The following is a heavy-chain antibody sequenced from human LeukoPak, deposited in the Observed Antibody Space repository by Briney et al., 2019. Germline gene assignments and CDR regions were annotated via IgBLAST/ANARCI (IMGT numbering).Heavy chain of an antibody. CDR3: AKSDWIET. CDR1: GFIFRTFW. CDR2: IEYDVSTT. V-gene: IGHV3-74*01. J-gene: IGHJ5*02. Sequence: GGSLRISCAASGFIFRTFWMHWVRQAPGKGLAWVSRIEYDVSTTSYADSVKGRFTVSRDNAKNTLYLDMNNLRVEDTAVYYCAKSDWIETCGQGTLVSVSS. D-gene: IGHD3-3*01.